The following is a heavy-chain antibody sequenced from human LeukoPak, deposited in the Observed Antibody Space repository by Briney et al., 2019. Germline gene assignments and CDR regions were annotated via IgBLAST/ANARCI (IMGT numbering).Heavy chain of an antibody. CDR1: GFTVSSNY. V-gene: IGHV3-53*01. CDR2: IYSGGST. D-gene: IGHD5-12*01. Sequence: GGSLRLSCAASGFTVSSNYMSWVRQAPGKGLEWVSVIYSGGSTYYADSVKGRFTISRDNSKNTLYLQMNSLRAEDTAVYYCARVRGGYDLGPWYWGQGTLVTVSS. J-gene: IGHJ4*02. CDR3: ARVRGGYDLGPWY.